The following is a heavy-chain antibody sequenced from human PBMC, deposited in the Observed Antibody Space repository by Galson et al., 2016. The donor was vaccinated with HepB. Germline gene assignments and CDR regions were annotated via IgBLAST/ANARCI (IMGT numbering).Heavy chain of an antibody. J-gene: IGHJ3*02. D-gene: IGHD2-8*02. Sequence: PALVKPTQTLTLTCTLSGFSLSTSGMSVSWIRQPPGKALEWVARIDWDDDKYYSTSLRSRLTISKDTSKNQVVLTMTNMDPVDTATYYCARPYCTGAGCYYDAFDTWGQGTMVTVSS. V-gene: IGHV2-70*10. CDR3: ARPYCTGAGCYYDAFDT. CDR1: GFSLSTSGMS. CDR2: IDWDDDK.